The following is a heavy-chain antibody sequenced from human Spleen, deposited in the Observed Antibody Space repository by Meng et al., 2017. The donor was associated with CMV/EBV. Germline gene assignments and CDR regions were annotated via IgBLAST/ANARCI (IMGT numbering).Heavy chain of an antibody. CDR2: IHPGDSDT. CDR3: ARSIMVAGSLYYYAMGV. V-gene: IGHV5-51*01. Sequence: GESLKISCEASGYGFTSYYIAWVRHTPGKGLEWMGNIHPGDSDTRYSPSFQGQVTISADKSISTAYLQLSSLKASDTAMYYCARSIMVAGSLYYYAMGVWGQGTTVTVSS. CDR1: GYGFTSYY. J-gene: IGHJ6*02. D-gene: IGHD6-19*01.